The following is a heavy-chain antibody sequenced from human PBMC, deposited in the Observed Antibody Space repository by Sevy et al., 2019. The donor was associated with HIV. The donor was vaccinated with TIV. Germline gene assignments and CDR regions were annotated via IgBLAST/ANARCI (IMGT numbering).Heavy chain of an antibody. Sequence: GSLRLSCAASGFTFSSYAMSWVRQAPGKGLEWVSAISGSGGSTYYAASVKGRFTISRDNSKNTLYLQMNSLRAEDTAVYYCAKDGYDYIWGSYPNLNYYYYYYGMDVWGQGTTVTVSS. CDR1: GFTFSSYA. CDR2: ISGSGGST. D-gene: IGHD3-16*02. V-gene: IGHV3-23*01. J-gene: IGHJ6*02. CDR3: AKDGYDYIWGSYPNLNYYYYYYGMDV.